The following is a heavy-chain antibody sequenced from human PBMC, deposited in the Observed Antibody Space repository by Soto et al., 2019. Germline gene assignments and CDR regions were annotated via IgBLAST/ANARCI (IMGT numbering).Heavy chain of an antibody. J-gene: IGHJ6*02. V-gene: IGHV3-23*01. CDR2: ISGSGGST. CDR1: GFTFGSYA. Sequence: GSLRVSCAACGFTFGSYAMTWVRQAPGKGLEWVSAISGSGGSTYYADSVKGRFTISRDNSKNTLYLQMNSLRAEDTAVYYCAKGYDRSGYYYAPYYGMDVWGQGTTVTVSS. D-gene: IGHD3-22*01. CDR3: AKGYDRSGYYYAPYYGMDV.